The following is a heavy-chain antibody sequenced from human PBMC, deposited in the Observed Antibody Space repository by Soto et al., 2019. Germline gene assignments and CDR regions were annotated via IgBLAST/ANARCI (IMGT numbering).Heavy chain of an antibody. CDR1: GGSISSSSSY. CDR3: AGLYPYESSRHHLNY. CDR2: IYYLGNT. J-gene: IGHJ4*02. Sequence: PETLSLTCTFSGGSISSSSSYWGWIRQPPGKGLEWVGSIYYLGNTYYNPSLGSRITISVDTSKNQFSLKLRSVTAADTAVFYCAGLYPYESSRHHLNYWGQGALVTVSS. D-gene: IGHD3-22*01. V-gene: IGHV4-39*01.